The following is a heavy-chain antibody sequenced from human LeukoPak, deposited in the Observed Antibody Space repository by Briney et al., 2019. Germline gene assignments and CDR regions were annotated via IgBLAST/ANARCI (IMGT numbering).Heavy chain of an antibody. J-gene: IGHJ4*02. D-gene: IGHD3-16*01. CDR3: VKIVMAGGCFDY. CDR1: GFTFSSYA. Sequence: GGSLRLSCSASGFTFSSYAMHWVRQAPGEGLEYVSAISSNGATTYYADSVKGRFTISRDNSKNTLYFQMSSLRPEHTAVYYCVKIVMAGGCFDYWGQGTLVTVSS. V-gene: IGHV3-64*05. CDR2: ISSNGATT.